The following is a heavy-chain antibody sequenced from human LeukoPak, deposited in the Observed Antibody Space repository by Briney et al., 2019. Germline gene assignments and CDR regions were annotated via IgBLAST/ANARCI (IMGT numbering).Heavy chain of an antibody. D-gene: IGHD2-15*01. J-gene: IGHJ3*02. V-gene: IGHV3-48*03. CDR3: ARDRGVVAILDAFDI. CDR1: GFTFSSYE. CDR2: ISSSGSTI. Sequence: GGTLRLSCAASGFTFSSYEMNWVRQAPGKGLEWVSYISSSGSTIYYADSVKGRFTISRDNAKNSLYLQMNSLRAEDTALYYCARDRGVVAILDAFDIWGQGTMVTVSS.